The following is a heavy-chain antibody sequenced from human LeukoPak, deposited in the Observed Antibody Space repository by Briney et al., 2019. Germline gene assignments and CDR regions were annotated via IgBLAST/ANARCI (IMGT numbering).Heavy chain of an antibody. Sequence: PGGSLRLSCAASGFTFSSYEMNWVRQAPGKGLEWVSDISSSGTTIHYADSVKGRFTISRDNAKNSLYLQMSSLRAEDTAVYYWARGLDDGYSYGLDYWGQGTLVTVSS. CDR3: ARGLDDGYSYGLDY. D-gene: IGHD5-18*01. CDR2: ISSSGTTI. CDR1: GFTFSSYE. J-gene: IGHJ4*02. V-gene: IGHV3-48*03.